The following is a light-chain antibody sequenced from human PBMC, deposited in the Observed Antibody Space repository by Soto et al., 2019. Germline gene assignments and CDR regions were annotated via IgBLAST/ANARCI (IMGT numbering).Light chain of an antibody. J-gene: IGKJ4*01. CDR1: QSVSKY. V-gene: IGKV3-11*01. CDR3: QQRSNWPQIT. Sequence: EIVLTQSPATLYLSPGERATLSCRASQSVSKYLAWYQQKPGQAPRLLIHDASNRATGIPARFSGSGSGTDFTLTISCLEPEDFGVYYCQQRSNWPQITFGGGTKVEIK. CDR2: DAS.